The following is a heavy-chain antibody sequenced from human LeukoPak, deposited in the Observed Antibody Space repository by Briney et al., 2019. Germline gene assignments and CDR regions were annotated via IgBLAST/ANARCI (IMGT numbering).Heavy chain of an antibody. J-gene: IGHJ4*02. CDR3: ARGGYCGGDCYFYY. V-gene: IGHV4-38-2*02. CDR2: IYYSGRT. Sequence: SETLPLTCTVSGYSISSGYYWGWIRQPPGKGLEWIGSIYYSGRTYYNPSLKSRVTISVDTSKNQFSLKLSSVTAADTAVYYCARGGYCGGDCYFYYWGQGTLVTVSS. D-gene: IGHD2-21*02. CDR1: GYSISSGYY.